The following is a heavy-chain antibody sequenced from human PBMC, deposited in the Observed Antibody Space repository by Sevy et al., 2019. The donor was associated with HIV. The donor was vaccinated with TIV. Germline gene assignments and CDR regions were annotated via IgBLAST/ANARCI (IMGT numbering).Heavy chain of an antibody. CDR1: GFTFSSYS. D-gene: IGHD1-26*01. Sequence: GGSLRLSCAASGFTFSSYSMNWVRQAPGKGLEWVSSISSSSSYIYYADSVKGRFTISRDNAKNSLYLQMNSLGAEDTAVYYCAREPPSGSYGYFDYWGQGTLVTVSS. CDR3: AREPPSGSYGYFDY. CDR2: ISSSSSYI. J-gene: IGHJ4*02. V-gene: IGHV3-21*01.